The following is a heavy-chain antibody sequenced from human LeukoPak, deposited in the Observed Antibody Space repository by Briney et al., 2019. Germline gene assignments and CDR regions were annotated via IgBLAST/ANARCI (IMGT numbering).Heavy chain of an antibody. Sequence: QPGGALRLPWAAPGFNFRGSALGWGRQAPGEGLEWVSLIRYSGANSYYTDSVRGRLTISRDNSKDTLFLQMNSLRAGDTAIYYCARDMQLSTWGLGTMVTVSS. CDR3: ARDMQLST. CDR2: IRYSGANS. J-gene: IGHJ3*01. CDR1: GFNFRGSA. V-gene: IGHV3-23*01. D-gene: IGHD3-16*02.